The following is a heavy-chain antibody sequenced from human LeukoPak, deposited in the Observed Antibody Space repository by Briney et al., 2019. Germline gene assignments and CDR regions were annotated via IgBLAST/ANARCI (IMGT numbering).Heavy chain of an antibody. J-gene: IGHJ4*02. CDR3: ARGGDYGDLRYFDY. D-gene: IGHD4-17*01. CDR1: GGSINNYY. Sequence: PSETLSLTCTASGGSINNYYWSWIRQPPGKGLEWIGYIYYRGSTNYNPSLKSRVTFSVDTSKTQFSLKLNSVTAADTAVYYCARGGDYGDLRYFDYWGQGTLVTVSS. CDR2: IYYRGST. V-gene: IGHV4-59*01.